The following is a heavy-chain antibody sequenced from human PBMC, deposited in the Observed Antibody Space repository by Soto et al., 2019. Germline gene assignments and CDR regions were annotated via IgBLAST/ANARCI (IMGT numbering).Heavy chain of an antibody. CDR1: IGSFDSYY. Sequence: SETLSLTCTVSIGSFDSYYWSWIRQPAGKGLEWMGHIHSRGTTNYNPSLKSRITMSIDTSKSQLSLTLSSVTAAETAVYYCDGKWLKRTSFDYWGRAPLVTVSS. CDR2: IHSRGTT. V-gene: IGHV4-4*07. J-gene: IGHJ4*02. D-gene: IGHD6-19*01. CDR3: DGKWLKRTSFDY.